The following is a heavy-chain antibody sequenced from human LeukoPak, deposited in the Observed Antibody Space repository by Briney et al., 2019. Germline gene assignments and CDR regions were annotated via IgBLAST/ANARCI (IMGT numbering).Heavy chain of an antibody. V-gene: IGHV3-23*01. Sequence: GGSLRLSCAASGFTFSSYAMNWVRQAPGKGLEWVSIIFGADKNTTYYADSVKGRFTVSRDNSKNTLDLQMTDLRPEDTAIYYCAKRNTMVRGGPCFDYWGQGILVAVSS. J-gene: IGHJ4*02. CDR2: IFGADKNTT. D-gene: IGHD3-10*01. CDR1: GFTFSSYA. CDR3: AKRNTMVRGGPCFDY.